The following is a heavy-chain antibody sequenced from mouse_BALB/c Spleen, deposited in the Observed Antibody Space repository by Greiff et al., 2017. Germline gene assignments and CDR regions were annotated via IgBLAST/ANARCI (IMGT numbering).Heavy chain of an antibody. D-gene: IGHD2-4*01. Sequence: VKLQESGAELARPGASVKLSCKASGYTFTSYWMQWVKQRPGQGLEWIGAIYPGDGDTRYTQKFKGKATLTADKSSSTAYMQLSSLASEDSAVYYCAKGTMITTGAMDYWGQGTSVTVSS. CDR1: GYTFTSYW. CDR3: AKGTMITTGAMDY. V-gene: IGHV1-87*01. J-gene: IGHJ4*01. CDR2: IYPGDGDT.